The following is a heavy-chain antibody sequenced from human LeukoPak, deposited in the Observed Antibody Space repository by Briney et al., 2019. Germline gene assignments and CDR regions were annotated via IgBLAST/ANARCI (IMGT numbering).Heavy chain of an antibody. V-gene: IGHV3-30*02. CDR3: AKNLAKGLLYLRGKYYFDY. CDR2: IQYDGSNK. CDR1: GFTFSSYG. J-gene: IGHJ4*02. D-gene: IGHD3-3*01. Sequence: GGSLRLSCAASGFTFSSYGMHWVRQAPGKGLEWVTFIQYDGSNKYYADSVKGRFTISRDNSKNTLYLQMTSLSAEDTAVYYCAKNLAKGLLYLRGKYYFDYWGQGILVTVSS.